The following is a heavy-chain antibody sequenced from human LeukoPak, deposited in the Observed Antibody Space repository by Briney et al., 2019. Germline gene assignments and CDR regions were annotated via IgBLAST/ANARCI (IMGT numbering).Heavy chain of an antibody. CDR3: ARDLHDYRDYPTFDY. V-gene: IGHV3-7*01. J-gene: IGHJ4*02. D-gene: IGHD4-17*01. Sequence: GGSLRLSCAASGFTFSSYWMSWVRQAPGKGLEWVANIKQDGSEKYYVDSVKGRFTISRDNAKNSLYLQMNSLRAEDTAVYYCARDLHDYRDYPTFDYWGQGTLVTVSS. CDR1: GFTFSSYW. CDR2: IKQDGSEK.